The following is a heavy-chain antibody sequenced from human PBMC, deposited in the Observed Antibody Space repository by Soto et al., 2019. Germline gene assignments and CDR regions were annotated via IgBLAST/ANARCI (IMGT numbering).Heavy chain of an antibody. Sequence: QLQLQESGSGLVKPSQTLSLTCAVSGASISSGGYSWSWIRQPPGKGLEWIGYISDSGSTYYNPSLKSRVTVAVEGSTTQFSLNLTSVTAADTAVYYCARGIAAAGPYWFFDLWGRGTLGTVSS. V-gene: IGHV4-30-2*01. CDR1: GASISSGGYS. D-gene: IGHD6-25*01. CDR3: ARGIAAAGPYWFFDL. CDR2: ISDSGST. J-gene: IGHJ2*01.